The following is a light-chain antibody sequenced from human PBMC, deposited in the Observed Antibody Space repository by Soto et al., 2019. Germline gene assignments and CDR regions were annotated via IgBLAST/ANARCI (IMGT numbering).Light chain of an antibody. J-gene: IGLJ1*01. CDR2: EVT. CDR3: CSYAGDSAFV. V-gene: IGLV2-23*02. Sequence: QSVLTQPASVSGSPGQSITISCAGTNSDVGAYNLVSWYQQHPGEAPKVLIYEVTKRPSGLSSRFAGSKPGNTASLTISGLQAEDEADYYCCSYAGDSAFVFGTGTKVTVL. CDR1: NSDVGAYNL.